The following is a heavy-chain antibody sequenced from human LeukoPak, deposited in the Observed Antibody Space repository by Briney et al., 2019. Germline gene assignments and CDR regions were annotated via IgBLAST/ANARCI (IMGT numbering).Heavy chain of an antibody. J-gene: IGHJ4*02. CDR1: GFTFSTYG. CDR2: IWHDGSEK. CDR3: ARSNNAFDY. D-gene: IGHD1/OR15-1a*01. V-gene: IGHV3-33*01. Sequence: GGSLRLSWEASGFTFSTYGMNWVRQAPGKGLEWVAVIWHDGSEKYYADSVKDRFTISRDNSKNTLYLQMNSLRAEDTAVYFCARSNNAFDYWGQGSLVTVSS.